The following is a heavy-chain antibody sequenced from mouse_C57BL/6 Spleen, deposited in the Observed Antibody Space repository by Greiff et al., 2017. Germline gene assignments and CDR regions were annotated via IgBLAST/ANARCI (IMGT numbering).Heavy chain of an antibody. CDR1: GYTFTDYY. Sequence: VQLQQSGPVLVKPGASVKMSCKASGYTFTDYYMNWVKQSHGKSLELIGVINPYNGGTSYNQKFKGKATLTVDKSSSTAYMELNSLTSEDSAVYYCARRDYGGAMDYWGQGTSVTVSS. D-gene: IGHD1-1*01. J-gene: IGHJ4*01. CDR2: INPYNGGT. CDR3: ARRDYGGAMDY. V-gene: IGHV1-19*01.